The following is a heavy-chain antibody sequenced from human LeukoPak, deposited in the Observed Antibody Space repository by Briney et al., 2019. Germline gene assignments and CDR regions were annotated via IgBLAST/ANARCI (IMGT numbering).Heavy chain of an antibody. V-gene: IGHV4-59*01. Sequence: PSETLSLTCTVSGGSISSYYWSWIRQPPGKGMEWIGYIYYSGSTNYNPSLKSRFTISVDTSKNQFSLKLSSVTAADTAVYYCARATRDLEGATDYWGQGTLVTVSS. CDR2: IYYSGST. J-gene: IGHJ4*02. CDR1: GGSISSYY. D-gene: IGHD1-26*01. CDR3: ARATRDLEGATDY.